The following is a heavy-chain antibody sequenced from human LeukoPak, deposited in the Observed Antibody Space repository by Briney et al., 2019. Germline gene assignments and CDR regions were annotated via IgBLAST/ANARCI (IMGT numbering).Heavy chain of an antibody. CDR3: AKGNTIFGVVTPFDY. D-gene: IGHD3-3*01. V-gene: IGHV3-23*01. Sequence: PGGSLRLSCAASGFTFSNYWMSWVRQAPGKGLEWVSAISGSGGSTYYADSVKGRFTISRDNSKNTLYLQMNSLRAEDTAVYYCAKGNTIFGVVTPFDYWGQGTLVTVSS. J-gene: IGHJ4*02. CDR1: GFTFSNYW. CDR2: ISGSGGST.